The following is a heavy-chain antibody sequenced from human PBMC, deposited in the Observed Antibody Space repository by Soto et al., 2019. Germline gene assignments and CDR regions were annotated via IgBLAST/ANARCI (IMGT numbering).Heavy chain of an antibody. Sequence: EVQLVESGGGLFQPGGSLSLSCAASGFTVSSNYMSWVRQAPGKGLEWVSGIYSGGSTYYADSVKGRFTISRHNSKNTLYLQMNILIAEDTAVYYCASMTSRGYSGYYFNHYYYMDVWGQGTTFTVSS. CDR1: GFTVSSNY. CDR3: ASMTSRGYSGYYFNHYYYMDV. J-gene: IGHJ6*03. V-gene: IGHV3-53*04. CDR2: IYSGGST. D-gene: IGHD5-12*01.